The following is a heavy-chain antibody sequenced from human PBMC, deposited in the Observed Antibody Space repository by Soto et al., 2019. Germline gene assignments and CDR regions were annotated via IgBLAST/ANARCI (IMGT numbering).Heavy chain of an antibody. J-gene: IGHJ4*02. Sequence: SETLSLTCTVSGGSISSYYWSWIRQPPGKGLEWIGYISHSGSTNYSPSLKSRVTISLDTSKNQFSLRLSSLTAADTAVYYCARDPDNGDYLPQGRMDYWGQGTLVTVSS. V-gene: IGHV4-59*01. CDR2: ISHSGST. CDR1: GGSISSYY. CDR3: ARDPDNGDYLPQGRMDY. D-gene: IGHD4-17*01.